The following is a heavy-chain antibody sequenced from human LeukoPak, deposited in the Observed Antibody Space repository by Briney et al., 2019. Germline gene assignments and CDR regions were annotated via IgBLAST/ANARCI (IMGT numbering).Heavy chain of an antibody. J-gene: IGHJ4*02. CDR2: ISSSSSYI. Sequence: GGSLRLSCAASGFTFSSYSMNWVRQAPGKRLGWGSSISSSSSYIYYADSVKGRFTISRDNAKNSLYLQMNRLRAEDTAVYYCASLGNSGSYFVDYWGQGTLVTVSS. CDR3: ASLGNSGSYFVDY. V-gene: IGHV3-21*01. D-gene: IGHD1-26*01. CDR1: GFTFSSYS.